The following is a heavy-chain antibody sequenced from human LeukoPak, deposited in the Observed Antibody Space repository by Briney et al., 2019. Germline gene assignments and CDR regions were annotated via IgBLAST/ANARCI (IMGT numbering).Heavy chain of an antibody. V-gene: IGHV4-34*01. Sequence: SETLSLTCAVYGGSFSGYYWSWIRQPPGKGLEWIGEINHSGSTNYNPSLKSRVTISVDTSKNQFSLKLSSVTAADTAVYYCARGARIWYYDSSGYPEYFQHWGQGTLGTVSS. CDR2: INHSGST. D-gene: IGHD3-22*01. CDR1: GGSFSGYY. CDR3: ARGARIWYYDSSGYPEYFQH. J-gene: IGHJ1*01.